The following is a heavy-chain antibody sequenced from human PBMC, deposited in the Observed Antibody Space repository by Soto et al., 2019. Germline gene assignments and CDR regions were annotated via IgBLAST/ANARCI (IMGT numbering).Heavy chain of an antibody. CDR1: GLTFSRYA. J-gene: IGHJ4*02. CDR3: AAELGNTGYDGHDY. V-gene: IGHV3-30*04. D-gene: IGHD5-12*01. CDR2: IIYDGSNK. Sequence: QVQLVESGGGVVQPGRSLRLCCAASGLTFSRYAMHWVRQAPGKGLEWVAVIIYDGSNKHYADSVQGRFTISRDNSKNTLFLQMNSLRAEDTAVYYCAAELGNTGYDGHDYWGQGTLVTVSS.